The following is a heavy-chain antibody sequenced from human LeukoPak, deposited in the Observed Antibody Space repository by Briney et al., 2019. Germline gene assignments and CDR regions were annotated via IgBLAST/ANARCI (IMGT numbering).Heavy chain of an antibody. J-gene: IGHJ4*02. CDR3: ARGVYIAAAQYGY. CDR1: GGSISSYY. D-gene: IGHD6-13*01. V-gene: IGHV4-59*01. CDR2: IYYSGTT. Sequence: PSGTLSLTCTVSGGSISSYYWSWIRQPPGKGLGWIGYIYYSGTTNYNPSLKSRVTISVDTSKNQFSLKLSSVTAADTAVYYCARGVYIAAAQYGYWGQGTLVTVSS.